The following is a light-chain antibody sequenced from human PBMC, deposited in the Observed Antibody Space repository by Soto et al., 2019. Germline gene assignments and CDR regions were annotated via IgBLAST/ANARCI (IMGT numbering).Light chain of an antibody. CDR1: HSVSRTY. Sequence: EIVMTQSPATLSVSLGERATLSCRASHSVSRTYLAWYQQKPGQAPRLLIYGTSDRATGTPDRFSGSGSGTDFTLTISRLEPEDSAVYYCQQFDDSVTFGQGNDWRL. J-gene: IGKJ5*01. V-gene: IGKV3-20*01. CDR2: GTS. CDR3: QQFDDSVT.